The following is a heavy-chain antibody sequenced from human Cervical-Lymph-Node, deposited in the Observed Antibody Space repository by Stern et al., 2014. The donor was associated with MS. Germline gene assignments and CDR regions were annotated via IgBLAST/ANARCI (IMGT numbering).Heavy chain of an antibody. J-gene: IGHJ3*02. CDR3: AALEDYYDSSGDAFDI. V-gene: IGHV1-58*01. CDR1: GFTFTSSA. Sequence: QLVQSGPEVKKPGTSVKVSCKASGFTFTSSAVQWVRQARGQRLEWIGWIVVGSGNTNYAQKFQERVTITRDMSTRTAYMELSSLRSEDTAVYYCAALEDYYDSSGDAFDIWGQGTMVTVSS. D-gene: IGHD3-22*01. CDR2: IVVGSGNT.